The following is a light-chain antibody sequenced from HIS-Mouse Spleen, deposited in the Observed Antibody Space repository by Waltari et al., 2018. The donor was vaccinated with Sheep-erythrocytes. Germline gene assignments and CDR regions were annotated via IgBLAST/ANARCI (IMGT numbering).Light chain of an antibody. J-gene: IGLJ3*02. Sequence: QSALTQPRSVSGSPGQSVTISCTGTSSDVGGYHYVSWYQQHPGKAPKLMIYDVSNRPSWVSNRFSGSKSGNTASLTISGLQAEDEADYYCSSYTSSSTSWVFGGGTKLTVL. CDR2: DVS. CDR1: SSDVGGYHY. V-gene: IGLV2-14*03. CDR3: SSYTSSSTSWV.